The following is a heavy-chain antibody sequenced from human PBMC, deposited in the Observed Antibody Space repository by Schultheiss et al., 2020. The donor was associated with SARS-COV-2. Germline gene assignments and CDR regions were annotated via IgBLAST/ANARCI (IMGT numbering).Heavy chain of an antibody. CDR1: GGSISSDYH. V-gene: IGHV4-61*01. D-gene: IGHD6-13*01. Sequence: SETLSLTCAVSGGSISSDYHWGWIRQPPGKGLEWIGYIYYSGSTNYNPSLKSRVTISVDTSKNQFSLKLSSVTAADTAVYYCAREGHSSRLDYWGQGTLVTVSS. J-gene: IGHJ4*02. CDR2: IYYSGST. CDR3: AREGHSSRLDY.